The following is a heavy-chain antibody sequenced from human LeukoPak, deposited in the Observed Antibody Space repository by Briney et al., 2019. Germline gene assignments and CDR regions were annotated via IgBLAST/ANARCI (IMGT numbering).Heavy chain of an antibody. V-gene: IGHV3-48*01. CDR2: ISSSSTI. CDR3: ARRSSPPEDY. D-gene: IGHD6-6*01. Sequence: GGSLRLSCAAPGFTFSSYSMNWVRQAPGKGLEWVSYISSSSTIYYADSVKGRFTISRDNAKNSLYLQMNSLRAEDTAVYYCARRSSPPEDYWGQGTLVTVSS. CDR1: GFTFSSYS. J-gene: IGHJ4*02.